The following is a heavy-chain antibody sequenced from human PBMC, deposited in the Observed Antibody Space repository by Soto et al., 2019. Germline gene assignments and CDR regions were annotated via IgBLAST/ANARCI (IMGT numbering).Heavy chain of an antibody. CDR1: GFTFSSYS. CDR2: ISSSSSYI. D-gene: IGHD2-2*01. J-gene: IGHJ6*02. V-gene: IGHV3-21*01. CDR3: ARARTPYCSSTSCYGGGD. Sequence: EVQLVESGGGLVKPGGSLRLSCAASGFTFSSYSMNWVRQAPGKGLEWVSSISSSSSYIYYADSVKGRFTISRDNAKNSLYLQMNSLRAEDTAVYYCARARTPYCSSTSCYGGGDWGQGTTVTVSS.